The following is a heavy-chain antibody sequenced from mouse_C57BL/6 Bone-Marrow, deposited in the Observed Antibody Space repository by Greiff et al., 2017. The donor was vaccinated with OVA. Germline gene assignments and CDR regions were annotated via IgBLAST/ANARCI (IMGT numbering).Heavy chain of an antibody. J-gene: IGHJ4*01. Sequence: EVKVEESGKGLVKPGGSLKLSCAASGFTFSSYAMSWVRQTPEKRLEWVAYISSGGDYIYYADTVKGRFTISRDNARNNLYLQMSSLKSEDTAMYYCTRLLDAMDYWGQGTSVTVSS. CDR2: ISSGGDYI. D-gene: IGHD2-1*01. CDR1: GFTFSSYA. V-gene: IGHV5-9-1*02. CDR3: TRLLDAMDY.